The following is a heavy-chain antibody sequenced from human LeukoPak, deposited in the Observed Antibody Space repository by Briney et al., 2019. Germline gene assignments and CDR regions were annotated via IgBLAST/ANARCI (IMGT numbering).Heavy chain of an antibody. D-gene: IGHD2-8*01. V-gene: IGHV1-8*02. Sequence: ASVKVSCKASGGTFSSYAINWVRQATGQGLEWMGWMNPNSGNTGYAQKFQGRVTMTRNTSISTAYMELSSLRSEDTAVYYCARGHCTNGVCYDYWGQGTLVTVSS. CDR1: GGTFSSYA. CDR3: ARGHCTNGVCYDY. CDR2: MNPNSGNT. J-gene: IGHJ4*02.